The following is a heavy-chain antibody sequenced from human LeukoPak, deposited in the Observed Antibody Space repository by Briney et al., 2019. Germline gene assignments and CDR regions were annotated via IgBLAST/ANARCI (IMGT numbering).Heavy chain of an antibody. J-gene: IGHJ3*02. Sequence: GGSLRLSCAASGFTFSNYEMNWVRQTPGKGLEWVSLISWDGSSTFYADSVKGRFTISRDNSKNSLFLQMNTLRTEDTALYYCAKAEQQLSYTYDAFDIWGQGTMVTVSS. V-gene: IGHV3-43*01. D-gene: IGHD6-13*01. CDR2: ISWDGSST. CDR3: AKAEQQLSYTYDAFDI. CDR1: GFTFSNYE.